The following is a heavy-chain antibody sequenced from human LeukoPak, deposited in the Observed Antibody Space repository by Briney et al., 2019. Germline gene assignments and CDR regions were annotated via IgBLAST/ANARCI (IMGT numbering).Heavy chain of an antibody. CDR3: ARVGGEQQLVLFQDH. CDR1: GYTFTSYG. J-gene: IGHJ4*02. V-gene: IGHV1-18*01. Sequence: ASVKVSCKASGYTFTSYGISWVRQPPGQGLEWMGWISAYNGNTNYAQKLQGRVTMTTDTSTSTAYMELRSLRSDDTAVYYCARVGGEQQLVLFQDHWGQGTLVTVSS. D-gene: IGHD6-13*01. CDR2: ISAYNGNT.